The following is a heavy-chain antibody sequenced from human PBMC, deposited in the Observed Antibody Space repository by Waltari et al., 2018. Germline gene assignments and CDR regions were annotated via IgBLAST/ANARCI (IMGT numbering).Heavy chain of an antibody. Sequence: EVQLVESGGGLITPGGSLRLSCAASGFVVSEHSMTWVRQAPGRGLEWVSVLYSGGYSYYADSVKGRFTISSDTSKNTVYLQMNNLGAEDTAVYFCARGGGYYDNSGFYFFDYWGQGTLVTVSS. V-gene: IGHV3-53*01. D-gene: IGHD3-22*01. CDR1: GFVVSEHS. CDR3: ARGGGYYDNSGFYFFDY. CDR2: LYSGGYS. J-gene: IGHJ4*02.